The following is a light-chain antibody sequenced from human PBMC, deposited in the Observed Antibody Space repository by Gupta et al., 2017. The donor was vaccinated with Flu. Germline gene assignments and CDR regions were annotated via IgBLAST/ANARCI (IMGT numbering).Light chain of an antibody. CDR1: QSVLCSSNSKNY. CDR2: CAA. CDR3: QQYYSTSYT. V-gene: IGKV4-1*01. Sequence: PRGERATINGKSSQSVLCSSNSKNYLSWYQHQPGPPPRLLFFCAAPREAGVPDRFSGGGSGKDFFPSISSLQDEDVVLYYWQQYYSTSYTFGQGTKLEIK. J-gene: IGKJ2*01.